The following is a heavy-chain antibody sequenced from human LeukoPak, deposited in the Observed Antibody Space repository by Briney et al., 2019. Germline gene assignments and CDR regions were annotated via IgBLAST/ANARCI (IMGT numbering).Heavy chain of an antibody. V-gene: IGHV3-30*18. CDR1: GFTFSSYG. CDR2: ISYDGSNK. J-gene: IGHJ4*02. CDR3: AKLVGADRYFDY. D-gene: IGHD1-26*01. Sequence: GGSLRLSCAASGFTFSSYGMHWVRQAPGKGLEWVAVISYDGSNKYYADSVKGRFTISRDNSKNTLYLQMSSLRAEDTAVYYCAKLVGADRYFDYWGQGTLVTVSS.